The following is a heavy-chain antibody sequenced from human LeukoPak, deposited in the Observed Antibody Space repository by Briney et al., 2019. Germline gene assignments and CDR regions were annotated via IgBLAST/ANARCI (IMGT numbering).Heavy chain of an antibody. CDR3: ATQMYYYDSSGPIYYFDY. V-gene: IGHV1-18*01. Sequence: GASVKVSCKASGYTFTSYGIIWVRQAPGQGLEWMGWISAYNGNTNYAQKLQGRVTMTTDTSTCTAYMELRSLRSDDTAVYYCATQMYYYDSSGPIYYFDYWGQGTLVTVSS. J-gene: IGHJ4*02. CDR1: GYTFTSYG. CDR2: ISAYNGNT. D-gene: IGHD3-22*01.